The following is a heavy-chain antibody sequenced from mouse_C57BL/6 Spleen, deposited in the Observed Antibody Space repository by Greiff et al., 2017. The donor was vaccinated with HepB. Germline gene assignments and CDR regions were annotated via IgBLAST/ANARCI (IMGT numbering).Heavy chain of an antibody. CDR3: AIYGSSYAWFAY. V-gene: IGHV1-80*01. CDR1: GYAFSSYW. Sequence: QVQLQQSGAELVKPGASVKISCKASGYAFSSYWMNWVKQRPGKGLEWIGQIYPGDGDTNYNGKFKGKATLTADKSSSTVYMQLSSLTSEDSAVYFCAIYGSSYAWFAYWGQGTLVTVSA. D-gene: IGHD1-1*01. CDR2: IYPGDGDT. J-gene: IGHJ3*01.